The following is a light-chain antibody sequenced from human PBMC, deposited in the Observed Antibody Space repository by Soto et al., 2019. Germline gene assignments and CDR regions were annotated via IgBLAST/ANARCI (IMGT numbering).Light chain of an antibody. CDR2: EVS. CDR1: SSDVGGYNY. V-gene: IGLV2-8*01. Sequence: QSVLTQPPSASGSPGQSVTISCTGTSSDVGGYNYVSWYQRHPGKAPKLMIFEVSKRPPGVPDRFSGSKSGNTASLTVSGLQAEDEADYYCSSYAGSNRVFGTGTKVTVL. CDR3: SSYAGSNRV. J-gene: IGLJ1*01.